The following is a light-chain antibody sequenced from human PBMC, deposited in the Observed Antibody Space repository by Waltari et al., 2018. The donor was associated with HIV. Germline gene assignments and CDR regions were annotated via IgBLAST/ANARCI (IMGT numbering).Light chain of an antibody. CDR3: ASYAGNNTLL. V-gene: IGLV2-8*01. Sequence: QSALAQPPSASGSPGQSVTISCTGTGSDIGRYTYVAWYQQHPGRAPKVLIFQVSKRPSGVPDRFSGSKSGNTASLTVSGLQTEDEANYYCASYAGNNTLLFGGGTKVTVL. J-gene: IGLJ3*02. CDR2: QVS. CDR1: GSDIGRYTY.